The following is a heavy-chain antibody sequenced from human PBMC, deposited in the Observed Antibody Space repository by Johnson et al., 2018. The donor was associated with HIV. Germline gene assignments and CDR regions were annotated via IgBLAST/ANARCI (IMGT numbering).Heavy chain of an antibody. CDR3: ATCVYSSSSWMLFDI. J-gene: IGHJ3*02. V-gene: IGHV3-66*03. CDR2: IYSGGST. D-gene: IGHD6-6*01. Sequence: VQVVESGGGLIQPGGSLRLSCAASGFTVSSNYMSWVRQAPGKGLEWVSVIYSGGSTYYADSVKGRFTISRDNSKNTLYLQMNSLRAEDTAVYYCATCVYSSSSWMLFDIWGQGTMVTVSS. CDR1: GFTVSSNY.